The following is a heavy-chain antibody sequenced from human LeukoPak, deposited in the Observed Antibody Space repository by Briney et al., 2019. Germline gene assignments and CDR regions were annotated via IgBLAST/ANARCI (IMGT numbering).Heavy chain of an antibody. CDR3: ARGLFEMNTIRPFPFDL. J-gene: IGHJ4*02. V-gene: IGHV4-34*01. Sequence: NSSQTLSLTCAVYGGSFSGYYWSWIRQPPRKGLEWIGQIYHSVSTKYNGSLKTRSTISVATPKNQFSLKLNSVTAADTAVYYCARGLFEMNTIRPFPFDLWGQGTLVTVSS. CDR1: GGSFSGYY. D-gene: IGHD5-24*01. CDR2: IYHSVST.